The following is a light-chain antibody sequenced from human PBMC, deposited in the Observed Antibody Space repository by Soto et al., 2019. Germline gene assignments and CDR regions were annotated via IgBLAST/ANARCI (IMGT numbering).Light chain of an antibody. V-gene: IGLV2-8*01. CDR2: DVI. Sequence: QSALTQPPSASGSPGQSVTISCSGTSSDVGAYNYVSWYQQHPGKAPKLMIYDVIKRPSGVPDRFSGSKSGNTASLTVSGLQAEDEADYYCSSYAGSTNWVFGGGTKLTVL. J-gene: IGLJ3*02. CDR3: SSYAGSTNWV. CDR1: SSDVGAYNY.